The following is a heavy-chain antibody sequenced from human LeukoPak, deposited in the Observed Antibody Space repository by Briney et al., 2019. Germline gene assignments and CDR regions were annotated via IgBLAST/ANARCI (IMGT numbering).Heavy chain of an antibody. V-gene: IGHV4-39*07. CDR3: ATTTIRLGY. Sequence: SETLSLTCTVSGGSISSSSHYWGWIRQPPGTGLEWIGSISNSGSTYYNPSLKSRVTISVDTSNNQFSLKLSSVTAADTAVYYCATTTIRLGYWGQGTLVTVSS. CDR1: GGSISSSSHY. J-gene: IGHJ4*02. CDR2: ISNSGST. D-gene: IGHD1-26*01.